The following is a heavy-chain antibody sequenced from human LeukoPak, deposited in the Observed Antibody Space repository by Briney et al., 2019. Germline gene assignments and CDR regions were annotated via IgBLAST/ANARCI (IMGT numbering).Heavy chain of an antibody. CDR3: AEGAWLDD. D-gene: IGHD6-19*01. J-gene: IGHJ4*02. CDR1: GFPFSTYD. Sequence: GGSLRLSCAASGFPFSTYDMSWVRQAPGKGLEWVSVILGSDGKTYYADSVKGRFTISKDNSKNTLYLQMNSLRAEDTALYHCAEGAWLDDWDQGTLVTVSS. V-gene: IGHV3-23*01. CDR2: ILGSDGKT.